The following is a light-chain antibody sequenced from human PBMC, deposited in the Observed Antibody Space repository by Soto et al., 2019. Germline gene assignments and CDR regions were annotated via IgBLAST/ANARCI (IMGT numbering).Light chain of an antibody. J-gene: IGKJ5*01. CDR2: DAS. V-gene: IGKV1-33*01. CDR1: HHISNY. CDR3: LQYDTLPPT. Sequence: DIQMTKCPSALSASVGVRVTITCQASHHISNYLNWYQQKPGKAPQLLIYDASNLVTGVPSRFSGSGSGTDFTFTISSLQPEDIATYYCLQYDTLPPTFGQGTRLEIK.